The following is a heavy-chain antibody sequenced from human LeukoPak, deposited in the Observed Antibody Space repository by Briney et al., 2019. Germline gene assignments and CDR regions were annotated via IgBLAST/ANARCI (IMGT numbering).Heavy chain of an antibody. Sequence: GGSLRLSCAASGFTFSDYSVMWVRQAPGKGLVWVSSINSSSSYIYYALSVRGLSTTSRDNSKNSLYLQMNSLRGEDTAVYYCARGDYDYVWGSYRYPAGHVWGQGTLVTVSS. CDR2: INSSSSYI. J-gene: IGHJ4*02. D-gene: IGHD3-16*02. CDR3: ARGDYDYVWGSYRYPAGHV. CDR1: GFTFSDYS. V-gene: IGHV3-21*01.